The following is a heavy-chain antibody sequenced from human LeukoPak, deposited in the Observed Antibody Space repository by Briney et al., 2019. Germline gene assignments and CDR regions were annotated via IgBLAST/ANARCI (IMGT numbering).Heavy chain of an antibody. Sequence: SETLSLTCAVYGGSFSGYYWSWIRQPPGKGLEWMGEINHSGSTNYNPSLKSRVTISVDTSKNQFSLKLSSVTAADTAVYYCASGGGCSSTSCHPAYYYGMDVWGKGTTVTVSS. CDR3: ASGGGCSSTSCHPAYYYGMDV. J-gene: IGHJ6*04. V-gene: IGHV4-34*01. D-gene: IGHD2-2*01. CDR2: INHSGST. CDR1: GGSFSGYY.